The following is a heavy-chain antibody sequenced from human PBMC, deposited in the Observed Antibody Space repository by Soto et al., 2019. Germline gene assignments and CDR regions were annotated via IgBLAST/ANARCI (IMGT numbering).Heavy chain of an antibody. CDR1: GGSISSYY. Sequence: QVQLQESGPGLVKPSETLSLTCTVSGGSISSYYWSWIRQPPGKGLEWIGYIYYSGSTTYNPSLKSRVTISVDPSKNQFSLKLSSVTAADTAVYYCARRYGGNLDYWGQGTLVTVSS. D-gene: IGHD1-26*01. CDR2: IYYSGST. V-gene: IGHV4-59*08. J-gene: IGHJ4*02. CDR3: ARRYGGNLDY.